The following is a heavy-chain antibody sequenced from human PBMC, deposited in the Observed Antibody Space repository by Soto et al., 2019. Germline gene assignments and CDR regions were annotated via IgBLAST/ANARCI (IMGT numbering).Heavy chain of an antibody. CDR1: GGSISSYY. CDR3: ASMGYHYGSGSYPLDY. D-gene: IGHD3-10*01. J-gene: IGHJ4*02. CDR2: MYNSGST. V-gene: IGHV4-59*08. Sequence: QVQLQESGPGLVKPSETLSLTCTVSGGSISSYYWTWIRQPPGKGLEWIGFMYNSGSTHYNPSLKSPVTISLAPSKNQFSLNLRSVTAADTAVYYCASMGYHYGSGSYPLDYWGQGTLVTVSS.